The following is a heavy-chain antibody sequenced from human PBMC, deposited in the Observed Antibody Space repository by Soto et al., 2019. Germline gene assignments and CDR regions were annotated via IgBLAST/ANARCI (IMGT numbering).Heavy chain of an antibody. D-gene: IGHD2-15*01. CDR2: ISSSSSYI. CDR3: ARSGGVVVAATPDWYFDL. V-gene: IGHV3-21*01. Sequence: EVQLVESGGGLVKPGGSLRLSCAASGFTFSSYSMNWVRQAPGKGLEWVSSISSSSSYIYYADSVKGRFTISRDNAKNSLYLQMNSMRAEDTAVYYCARSGGVVVAATPDWYFDLWGRCTLVTVSS. J-gene: IGHJ2*01. CDR1: GFTFSSYS.